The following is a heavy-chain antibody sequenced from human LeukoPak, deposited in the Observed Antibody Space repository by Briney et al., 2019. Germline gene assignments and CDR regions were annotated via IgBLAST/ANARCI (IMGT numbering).Heavy chain of an antibody. CDR3: ARDRGLGYCSGGSCYDY. V-gene: IGHV1-18*01. D-gene: IGHD2-15*01. CDR2: ISAYNGNT. J-gene: IGHJ4*02. CDR1: GYTFTIYG. Sequence: ASVKVSSKASGYTFTIYGISWVRQAPGQGLEWMGWISAYNGNTNYAQKLQGRVTMTTDTSTSTAYMELRSLRSDDTAVYYCARDRGLGYCSGGSCYDYWGQGTLVTVSS.